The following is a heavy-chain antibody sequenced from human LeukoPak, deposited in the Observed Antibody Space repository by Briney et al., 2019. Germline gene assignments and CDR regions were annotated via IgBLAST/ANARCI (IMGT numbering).Heavy chain of an antibody. J-gene: IGHJ3*02. CDR3: ARVGLGRTTVTSLPRDAFDI. D-gene: IGHD4-17*01. Sequence: VASVPVSCKASGYTLTSYGISWVRQAPGQGVEWMGWISAYKGKTNYTQKLQGRATITTDTSTSTAYMERRSLRSDDTGVYYCARVGLGRTTVTSLPRDAFDIWGQGTMVTVSS. V-gene: IGHV1-18*01. CDR1: GYTLTSYG. CDR2: ISAYKGKT.